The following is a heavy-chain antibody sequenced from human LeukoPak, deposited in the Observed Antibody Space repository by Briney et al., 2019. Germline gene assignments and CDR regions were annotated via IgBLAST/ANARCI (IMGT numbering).Heavy chain of an antibody. CDR3: ARLVNIVATVSGMDV. V-gene: IGHV4-39*01. J-gene: IGHJ6*02. D-gene: IGHD5-12*01. CDR2: ISYSGRT. Sequence: SETLSLTCTVSGGSISSSSYYWGWIRQPPGKGLEWIGGISYSGRTYYNPSLKSRVTISVDTSKNQFSLQLSSVTAADTAVYYCARLVNIVATVSGMDVWGQGNTVTVSS. CDR1: GGSISSSSYY.